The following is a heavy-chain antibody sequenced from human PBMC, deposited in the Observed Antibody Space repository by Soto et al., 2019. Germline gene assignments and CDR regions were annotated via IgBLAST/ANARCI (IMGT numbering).Heavy chain of an antibody. D-gene: IGHD3-3*01. V-gene: IGHV4-34*01. CDR3: ARVDFWSGYYFDY. J-gene: IGHJ4*02. CDR1: GGSFSGYY. CDR2: INHSGST. Sequence: ASETLSLTCAVYGGSFSGYYWSWIRQPPGKGLEWIGEINHSGSTNYNPSLKSRVTISVDTSKNQFSLKLSSVTAADTAVYYCARVDFWSGYYFDYWGQGTPVTVSS.